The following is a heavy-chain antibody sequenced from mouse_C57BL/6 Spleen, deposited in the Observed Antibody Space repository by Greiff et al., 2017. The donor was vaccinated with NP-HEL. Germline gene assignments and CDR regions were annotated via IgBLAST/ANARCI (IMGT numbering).Heavy chain of an antibody. Sequence: VQLQQSGTELVKPGASVKLSCKASGYTFTSYWMHWVKQRPGQGLEWIGNINPSNGGTNYNEKFKSKATLTVDKSSSTAYMQLSSLTSEDSAVYYCARGGRPYYYAMDYWGQGTSVTVSS. CDR3: ARGGRPYYYAMDY. CDR1: GYTFTSYW. V-gene: IGHV1-53*01. CDR2: INPSNGGT. J-gene: IGHJ4*01.